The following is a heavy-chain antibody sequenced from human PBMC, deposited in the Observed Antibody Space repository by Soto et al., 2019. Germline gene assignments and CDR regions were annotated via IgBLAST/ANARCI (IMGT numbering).Heavy chain of an antibody. CDR3: ARENYRGFYFDY. Sequence: PVGSLRLSCAASGLTFTDYWTHWVRQAPGKGLVWVSRINSDGSRTSYADSVTGRFTISRDNAKNTLYLQMNSLRVEDTALYYCARENYRGFYFDYCGQRTLVTVSS. V-gene: IGHV3-74*01. J-gene: IGHJ4*02. D-gene: IGHD4-4*01. CDR1: GLTFTDYW. CDR2: INSDGSRT.